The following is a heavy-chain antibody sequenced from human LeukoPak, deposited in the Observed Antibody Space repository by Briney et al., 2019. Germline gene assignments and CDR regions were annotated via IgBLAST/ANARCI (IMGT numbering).Heavy chain of an antibody. CDR1: GFTFSSYS. V-gene: IGHV3-23*01. J-gene: IGHJ4*02. CDR2: IRPGGGST. CDR3: ARGVGVTTYYSDC. D-gene: IGHD1-26*01. Sequence: GGSLRLSCAASGFTFSSYSMNWVRQAPGKGLEWVSSIRPGGGSTYYADSVKGRFTISRDNSKNTLYLQMNSLRADDTAVYYCARGVGVTTYYSDCRGQGALVTVSS.